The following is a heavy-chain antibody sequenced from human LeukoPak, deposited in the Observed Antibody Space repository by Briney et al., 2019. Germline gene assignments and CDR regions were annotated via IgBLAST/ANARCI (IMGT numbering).Heavy chain of an antibody. CDR3: ARGLVPEDYYYMDV. CDR2: INPNSGGT. Sequence: GASVKVSCKASGYTFTGYYMHWVRQAPGQGLEWMGWINPNSGGTNYAQKFQGRVTMTRDTSISTAYMELSRLRSDDTAVYYCARGLVPEDYYYMDVWGKGTTVTVSS. CDR1: GYTFTGYY. J-gene: IGHJ6*03. D-gene: IGHD2-2*01. V-gene: IGHV1-2*02.